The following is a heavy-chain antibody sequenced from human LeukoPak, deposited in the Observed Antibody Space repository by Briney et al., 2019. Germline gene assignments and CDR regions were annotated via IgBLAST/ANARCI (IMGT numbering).Heavy chain of an antibody. CDR1: GGSISSGSYY. CDR3: ARVTSSGYYYYYMDV. CDR2: IYTSGST. Sequence: SQTLSLTCTVSGGSISSGSYYWSWIPQPAGKGLEWIGRIYTSGSTNYNPSLKSRVTISVDTSKNQFSLKLSSVTAADTAVYYCARVTSSGYYYYYMDVWGKGTTVTVSS. V-gene: IGHV4-61*02. D-gene: IGHD3-22*01. J-gene: IGHJ6*03.